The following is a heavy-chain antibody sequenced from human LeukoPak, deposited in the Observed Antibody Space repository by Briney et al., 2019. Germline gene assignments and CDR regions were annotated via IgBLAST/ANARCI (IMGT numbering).Heavy chain of an antibody. CDR1: GFTFDTYG. Sequence: GGSLRLSCAASGFTFDTYGMSWVRQAPGKGLEWVSSLSSNSANTYYADSVKGRFTISRDNSKNTLYLQMNSLRAEDTAVYYCARVKSGYGLDPWGQGTLVTVSS. CDR3: ARVKSGYGLDP. V-gene: IGHV3-23*01. D-gene: IGHD5-12*01. J-gene: IGHJ5*02. CDR2: LSSNSANT.